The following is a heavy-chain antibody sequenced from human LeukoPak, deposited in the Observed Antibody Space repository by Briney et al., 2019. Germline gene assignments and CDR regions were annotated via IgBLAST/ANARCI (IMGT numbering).Heavy chain of an antibody. CDR1: GFTVSSNY. CDR2: IYSGGST. V-gene: IGHV3-53*01. J-gene: IGHJ4*02. CDR3: AKDRTMIVVVIGLDY. D-gene: IGHD3-22*01. Sequence: GGSLRLSCAASGFTVSSNYMSWVRQAPGKGQEWVSVIYSGGSTYYADSVKGRFTISRDNSKNTLYLQMNSLRAEDTAVYYCAKDRTMIVVVIGLDYWGQGTLVTVSS.